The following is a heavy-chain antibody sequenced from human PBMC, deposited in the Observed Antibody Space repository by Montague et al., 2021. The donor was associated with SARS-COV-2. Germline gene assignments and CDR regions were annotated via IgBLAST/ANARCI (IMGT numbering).Heavy chain of an antibody. V-gene: IGHV3-48*03. Sequence: SLRLSCAASGFSFSRYEMNWVRQAPGKGLEWLSYLSSKGSTLDYSDSCXVLFTISRDNAKNSLYLQMNSLRAEDSAVYYCARGYDFPGSYFDYWGQGTLVPVSS. CDR2: LSSKGSTL. CDR3: ARGYDFPGSYFDY. CDR1: GFSFSRYE. J-gene: IGHJ4*02. D-gene: IGHD5-12*01.